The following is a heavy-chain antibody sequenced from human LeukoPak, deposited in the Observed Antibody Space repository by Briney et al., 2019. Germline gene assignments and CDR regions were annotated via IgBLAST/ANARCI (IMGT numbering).Heavy chain of an antibody. CDR2: ISYDGSNK. J-gene: IGHJ6*02. D-gene: IGHD6-13*01. Sequence: GRSLRLSCAASGFIFSSYGMHWVRQAPGKGLEWVAVISYDGSNKYYADSVKGRFTISRDNSKNTLYLQMNSLRAEDTAVYYCAKEARYSSSWYYYYYGMDVWGQGTTVTVSS. V-gene: IGHV3-30*18. CDR1: GFIFSSYG. CDR3: AKEARYSSSWYYYYYGMDV.